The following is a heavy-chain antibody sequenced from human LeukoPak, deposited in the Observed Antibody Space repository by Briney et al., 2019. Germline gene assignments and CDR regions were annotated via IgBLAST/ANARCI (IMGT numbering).Heavy chain of an antibody. J-gene: IGHJ4*02. Sequence: GGSLRLSCVTSGFTFSTHWMDWVRQAPGKGLEWVCNIRQDEIEKHSRDSTKGRFTISRDNARNSLYLQMNSLRAEDTAVYYYARDDRVGGSLHSWGQRTLVTVSS. CDR3: ARDDRVGGSLHS. CDR2: IRQDEIEK. V-gene: IGHV3-7*01. D-gene: IGHD2-15*01. CDR1: GFTFSTHW.